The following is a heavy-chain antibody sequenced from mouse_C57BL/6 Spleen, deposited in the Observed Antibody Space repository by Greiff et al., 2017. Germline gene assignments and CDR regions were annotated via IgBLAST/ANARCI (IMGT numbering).Heavy chain of an antibody. CDR2: IDPSDSYT. CDR1: GYTFTSYW. J-gene: IGHJ4*01. D-gene: IGHD2-3*01. CDR3: ARAPWLLPHALDY. V-gene: IGHV1-69*01. Sequence: VQLQQPGAELVMPGASVKLSCKASGYTFTSYWMHWVKQRPGQGLEWIGEIDPSDSYTNNNQKFKGKSTFTVDKSSSTAYMQLSSLTSEDSAVYYCARAPWLLPHALDYWGQGTSVTVSS.